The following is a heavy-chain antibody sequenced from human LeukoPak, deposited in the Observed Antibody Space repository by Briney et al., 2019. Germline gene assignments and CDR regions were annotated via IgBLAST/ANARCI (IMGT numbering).Heavy chain of an antibody. CDR3: AREDSPWFGELLGFDP. V-gene: IGHV4-39*07. CDR1: GDSISSSSSY. Sequence: SETLSLTCTVSGDSISSSSSYWGWIRQPPGKGLEWIGSIYYSGSTNYNPSLKSRVTISVDTSKNQFSLKLSSVTAADTAVYYCAREDSPWFGELLGFDPWGQGTLVTVSS. J-gene: IGHJ5*02. CDR2: IYYSGST. D-gene: IGHD3-10*01.